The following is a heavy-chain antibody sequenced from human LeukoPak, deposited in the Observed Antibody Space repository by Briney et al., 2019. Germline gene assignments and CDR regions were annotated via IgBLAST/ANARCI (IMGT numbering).Heavy chain of an antibody. V-gene: IGHV4-34*01. Sequence: GSLRLSCAASGFTFSSYAMSWLRQPPGKGLEWIGEINHSGSNNYNPSLKSRVTISVDTSKNQFSLKLSSVTAADTAVYYCARTMEGDFDYWGQGTLVTVSS. CDR1: GFTFSSYA. J-gene: IGHJ4*02. D-gene: IGHD1-1*01. CDR3: ARTMEGDFDY. CDR2: INHSGSN.